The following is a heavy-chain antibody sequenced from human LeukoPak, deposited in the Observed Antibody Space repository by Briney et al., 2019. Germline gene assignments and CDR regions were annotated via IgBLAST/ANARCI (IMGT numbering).Heavy chain of an antibody. V-gene: IGHV3-30*02. Sequence: GGSLRLSCAASGFTFSNYGMHWVRQAPGKGLEWVAFIRYDGSDKYYADSVKGRFTTSRDNSKNTLYLQMDSLRADDTAVYYCAKGQLGIQSSKWFDPWGQGTLVTVSS. CDR3: AKGQLGIQSSKWFDP. CDR1: GFTFSNYG. J-gene: IGHJ5*02. D-gene: IGHD3-16*01. CDR2: IRYDGSDK.